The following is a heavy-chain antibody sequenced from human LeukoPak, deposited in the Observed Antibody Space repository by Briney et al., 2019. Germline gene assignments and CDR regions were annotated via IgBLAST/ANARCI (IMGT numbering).Heavy chain of an antibody. J-gene: IGHJ4*02. V-gene: IGHV3-7*01. D-gene: IGHD1-26*01. CDR1: GFTFSAYW. Sequence: HPGGSLRLSCAASGFTFSAYWMNWVRQPPGKGLEWVANIKQDGSEKYYVDSVKGRFTISRDNARNSLSLQMTSLRAEDTAVYYCARDEGGKWELLGREGFWGQGTLVTVSS. CDR2: IKQDGSEK. CDR3: ARDEGGKWELLGREGF.